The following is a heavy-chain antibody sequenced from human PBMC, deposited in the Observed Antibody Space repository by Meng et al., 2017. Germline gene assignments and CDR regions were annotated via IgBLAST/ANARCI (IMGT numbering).Heavy chain of an antibody. CDR2: INHSGST. D-gene: IGHD6-6*01. J-gene: IGHJ4*02. Sequence: VQVQQWGAGLLKPSETLSLTCAVYGGSFSGYYWSWIRQPPGKGLEWIGEINHSGSTNYNPSLKSRVTISVDTSKNQFSLKLSSVTAADTAVYYCARGSAARPPYYFDYWGQGTLVTVSS. CDR1: GGSFSGYY. CDR3: ARGSAARPPYYFDY. V-gene: IGHV4-34*01.